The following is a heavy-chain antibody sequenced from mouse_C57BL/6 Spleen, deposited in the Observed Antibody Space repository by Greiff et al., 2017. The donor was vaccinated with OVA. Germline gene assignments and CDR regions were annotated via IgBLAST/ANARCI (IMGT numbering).Heavy chain of an antibody. V-gene: IGHV5-17*01. CDR1: GFTFSDYG. CDR2: ISSGSSTI. Sequence: EVKLQESGGGLVKPGGSLKLSCAASGFTFSDYGMHWVRQAPEKGLEWVAYISSGSSTIYYADTVKGRFTISRDNAKNTLFLQMTSLRSEDTAMYYCAFYGSSLSYWYFDVWGTGTTVTVSS. J-gene: IGHJ1*03. D-gene: IGHD1-1*01. CDR3: AFYGSSLSYWYFDV.